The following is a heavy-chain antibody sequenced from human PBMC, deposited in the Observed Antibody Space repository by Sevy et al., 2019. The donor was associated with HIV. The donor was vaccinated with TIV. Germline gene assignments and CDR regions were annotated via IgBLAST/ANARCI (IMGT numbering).Heavy chain of an antibody. CDR1: GFIFSNYY. CDR2: ISDRSDTI. J-gene: IGHJ4*02. V-gene: IGHV3-48*01. Sequence: GGSLRLSCAASGFIFSNYYMTWVRQAPGKGLEWVSYISDRSDTISYADSVKGRFTISRDNAKNALYLQMSSLRAEDTAVYYCAGERDRYCSGGSCYYGYFFDYWGQGTLVTVSS. D-gene: IGHD2-15*01. CDR3: AGERDRYCSGGSCYYGYFFDY.